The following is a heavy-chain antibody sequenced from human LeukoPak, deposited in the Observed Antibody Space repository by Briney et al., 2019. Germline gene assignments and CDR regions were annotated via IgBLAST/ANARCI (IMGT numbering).Heavy chain of an antibody. CDR3: VRDWRRGYGEWPGY. Sequence: SGGSLRLSCAASGFTFSNYGMHWVRQAPGKGLDWVAVIWSDGSNKHYADSVKDRFTISRDDSKNTLYLQMNSLRLEDTAVYYCVRDWRRGYGEWPGYWGQGTLVTVSS. V-gene: IGHV3-33*01. CDR1: GFTFSNYG. J-gene: IGHJ4*02. D-gene: IGHD4-17*01. CDR2: IWSDGSNK.